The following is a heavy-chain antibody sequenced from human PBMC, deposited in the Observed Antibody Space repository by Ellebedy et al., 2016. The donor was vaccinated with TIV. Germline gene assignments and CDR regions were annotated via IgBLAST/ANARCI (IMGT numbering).Heavy chain of an antibody. J-gene: IGHJ4*02. CDR1: GFFFSDYC. CDR2: ISSGSTYI. CDR3: ARVEPFYCSSTSCKNLGSDY. Sequence: GGSLRLSXSASGFFFSDYCMNWVRQAPGKGLEWVSSISSGSTYIFYADSVKGRFTISRDNPTDSLYLQMNSLRAEDTAVYYCARVEPFYCSSTSCKNLGSDYWGQGTLVTASS. V-gene: IGHV3-21*01. D-gene: IGHD2-2*01.